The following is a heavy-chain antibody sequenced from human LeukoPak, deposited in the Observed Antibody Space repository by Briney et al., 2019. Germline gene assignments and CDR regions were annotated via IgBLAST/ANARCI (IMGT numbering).Heavy chain of an antibody. J-gene: IGHJ5*02. Sequence: MPSETLSLTCAVYGGSFSGYYWSWIRQPPGKGLEWIGEINHSGSTNYNPSLKSRVTISVDTSKNQFSLKLSSVTAADTAVYYCARLVVGATVNNWFDPWGQGTLVTVSS. V-gene: IGHV4-34*01. CDR1: GGSFSGYY. CDR2: INHSGST. D-gene: IGHD1-26*01. CDR3: ARLVVGATVNNWFDP.